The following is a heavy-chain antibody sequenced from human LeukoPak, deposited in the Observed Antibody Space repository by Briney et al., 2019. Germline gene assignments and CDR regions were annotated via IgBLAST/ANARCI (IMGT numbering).Heavy chain of an antibody. CDR3: VRYRSGSGRFDD. V-gene: IGHV4-39*01. CDR1: GDSISGQTYS. Sequence: PSQTLSLTCTVSGDSISGQTYSWGWVRQPPGKGLEWIGYLYYTENTYYNPSLKSRATISVDTSKIQFSLRLSSVTAEDTGISYCVRYRSGSGRFDDWGQGTLVTVSS. CDR2: LYYTENT. D-gene: IGHD3-16*02. J-gene: IGHJ4*02.